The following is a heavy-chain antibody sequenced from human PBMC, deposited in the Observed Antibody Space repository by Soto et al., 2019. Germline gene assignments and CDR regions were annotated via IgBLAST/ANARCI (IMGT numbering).Heavy chain of an antibody. CDR1: GGSISSGTW. J-gene: IGHJ5*02. D-gene: IGHD2-2*01. CDR3: ARRVPAAPNWFDP. Sequence: SETLSLTCAVSGGSISSGTWWSWVRQPPGRGLEWIGEIYHSGSPNYNPSLKSRVTMSVDKSKNLFSLRLSSVTAADSALYYCARRVPAAPNWFDPWGQGTQVTV. V-gene: IGHV4-4*02. CDR2: IYHSGSP.